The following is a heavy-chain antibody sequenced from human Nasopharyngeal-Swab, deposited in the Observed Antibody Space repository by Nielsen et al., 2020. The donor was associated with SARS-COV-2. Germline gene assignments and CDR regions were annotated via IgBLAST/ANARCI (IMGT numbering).Heavy chain of an antibody. D-gene: IGHD1-26*01. CDR2: ISYDGGIK. J-gene: IGHJ4*02. CDR1: GFTGSSYA. Sequence: GGSLRLSCVASGFTGSSYAMHWVRQAPGKGLEWVAVISYDGGIKNYADSVRGRFTISRDNSKNTLYLQMDSLRPEDTAVYYCPRTDSGSYAAYFDYWGQGTQVTVSS. CDR3: PRTDSGSYAAYFDY. V-gene: IGHV3-30-3*01.